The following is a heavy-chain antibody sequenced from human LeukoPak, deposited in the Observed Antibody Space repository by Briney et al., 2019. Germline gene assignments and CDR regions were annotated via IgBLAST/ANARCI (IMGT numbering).Heavy chain of an antibody. J-gene: IGHJ5*02. CDR1: GFTFSSYS. CDR2: TSSSSSYI. D-gene: IGHD6-19*01. CDR3: ARDVLAVAATGSNWFDP. Sequence: GGSLRLSCAAPGFTFSSYSMNWVRQAPGKGLEWVSSTSSSSSYIYYADSVKGRFTISRDNAKNSLYLQMNSLRAEDTAVYYCARDVLAVAATGSNWFDPWGQGTLVTVSS. V-gene: IGHV3-21*01.